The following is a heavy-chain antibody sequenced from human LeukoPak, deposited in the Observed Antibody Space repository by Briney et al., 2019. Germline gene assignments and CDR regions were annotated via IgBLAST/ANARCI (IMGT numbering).Heavy chain of an antibody. CDR2: INGDGSAT. D-gene: IGHD7-27*01. V-gene: IGHV3-74*01. J-gene: IGHJ4*02. CDR1: GFTFSGHW. CDR3: ARDINWGQVDY. Sequence: GGSLRLPCAASGFTFSGHWMYWLRQAPGKGLAWVSRINGDGSATNYAGSMKGRFTISRDNAKNILYLQMNSLREDDTAVYYCARDINWGQVDYWGQGTLVTVSS.